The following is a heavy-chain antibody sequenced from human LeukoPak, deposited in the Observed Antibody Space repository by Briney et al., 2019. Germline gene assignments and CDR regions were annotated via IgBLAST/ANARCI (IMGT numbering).Heavy chain of an antibody. CDR2: IWYGGSNK. D-gene: IGHD1-1*01. V-gene: IGHV3-30*02. CDR3: AKDFGSTNDYYYMDV. CDR1: GFTFSSYW. J-gene: IGHJ6*03. Sequence: GGSLRLSCAASGFTFSSYWMSWVRQAPGKGLEWVAVIWYGGSNKYYADSVKGRFTISRDNSKNTLYLQMNSLRAEDTAVYYCAKDFGSTNDYYYMDVWGKGTTVTVSS.